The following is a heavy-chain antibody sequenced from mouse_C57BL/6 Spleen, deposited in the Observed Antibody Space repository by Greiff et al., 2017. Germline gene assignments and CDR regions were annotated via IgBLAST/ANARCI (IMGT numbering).Heavy chain of an antibody. D-gene: IGHD1-1*02. CDR3: ARLITILDV. V-gene: IGHV1-82*01. J-gene: IGHJ1*03. CDR1: GYAFSSSW. Sequence: QVQLKESGPELVKPGASVKISCKASGYAFSSSWMNWVKQRPGKGLEWIGRIYPGDGDTNYNGKFKGKATLTADKSSSTAYMQLSSLTSEDSAVYFCARLITILDVWGTGTTVTVSS. CDR2: IYPGDGDT.